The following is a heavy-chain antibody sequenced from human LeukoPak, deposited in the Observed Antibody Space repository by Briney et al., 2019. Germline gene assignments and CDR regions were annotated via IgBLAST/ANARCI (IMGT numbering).Heavy chain of an antibody. CDR2: INPNSDGT. CDR1: GYTFTGYY. Sequence: ASVKVSCKASGYTFTGYYMHWVRQAPGQGLEWMGWINPNSDGTNYAQKFQGRVTMTRDTSISTAYMELSRLRSDDTAVYYCARDPIMTTVTTGYNWFDPWDQGTLVTVSS. D-gene: IGHD4-17*01. CDR3: ARDPIMTTVTTGYNWFDP. J-gene: IGHJ5*02. V-gene: IGHV1-2*02.